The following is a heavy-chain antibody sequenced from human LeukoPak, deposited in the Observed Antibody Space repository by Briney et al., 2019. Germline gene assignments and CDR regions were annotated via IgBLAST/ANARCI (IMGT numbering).Heavy chain of an antibody. CDR3: ARDYYGSGSYYNPAY. Sequence: GGSLRLSCAASGFIFDDYGMSWVRQAPGKGLEWVSGINWNGGSTGYADSVKGRFTISRDNAKNSLYLQMNSLRAEDTALYYCARDYYGSGSYYNPAYWGQGTLVTVSS. V-gene: IGHV3-20*04. J-gene: IGHJ4*02. D-gene: IGHD3-10*01. CDR2: INWNGGST. CDR1: GFIFDDYG.